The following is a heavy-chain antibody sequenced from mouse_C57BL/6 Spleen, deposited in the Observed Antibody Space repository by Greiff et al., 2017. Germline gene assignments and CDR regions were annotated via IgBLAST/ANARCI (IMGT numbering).Heavy chain of an antibody. CDR3: ARSYYGSSYGY. CDR2: IYPGSGST. CDR1: GYTFTSYW. D-gene: IGHD1-1*01. J-gene: IGHJ2*01. V-gene: IGHV1-55*01. Sequence: QVQLQQPGAELVKPGASVKMSCKASGYTFTSYWITWVKQRPGQGLEWIGDIYPGSGSTNYNEKFKSKATLTVDTSSSTAYMQLSSLASEDSAVYYCARSYYGSSYGYWGQGTTLTVSS.